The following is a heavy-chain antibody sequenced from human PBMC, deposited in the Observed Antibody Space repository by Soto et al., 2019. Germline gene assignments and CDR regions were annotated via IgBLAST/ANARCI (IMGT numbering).Heavy chain of an antibody. Sequence: PSETLSLTCAVSGGSISSGGYSWSWIRQPPGKGLEWIGYIYDSGSTYYADSVKGRFTISRDNSKNTLYLQMNSLRADDTAVYYCAKAARGYTSGWYEYYFDYWGQGTLVNVS. D-gene: IGHD6-19*01. V-gene: IGHV4-30-2*02. CDR2: IYDSGST. CDR3: AKAARGYTSGWYEYYFDY. CDR1: GGSISSGGYS. J-gene: IGHJ4*02.